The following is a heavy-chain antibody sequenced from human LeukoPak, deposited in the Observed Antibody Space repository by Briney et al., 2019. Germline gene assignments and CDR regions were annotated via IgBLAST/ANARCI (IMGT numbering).Heavy chain of an antibody. CDR2: ISGSGGIT. V-gene: IGHV3-23*01. D-gene: IGHD2-2*01. CDR3: AKGGLYQQSDY. J-gene: IGHJ4*02. Sequence: GGSLRLSCAASGFXFRSYAMSWVRQAPGKGLEWVSGISGSGGITYYPDSVKGRFTISRDNSKNTLYLQMDSLSAEDTAVYYCAKGGLYQQSDYWGQGTLVTVS. CDR1: GFXFRSYA.